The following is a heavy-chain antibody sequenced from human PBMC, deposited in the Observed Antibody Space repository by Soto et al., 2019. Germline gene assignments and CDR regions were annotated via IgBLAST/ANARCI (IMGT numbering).Heavy chain of an antibody. CDR3: ARDWSLVDYYDRSGYHDAFDI. V-gene: IGHV4-4*02. CDR2: IYHSGSP. CDR1: GGSISSSNW. Sequence: QVQLQESGPGLVKPSGTLSLTCAVSGGSISSSNWWSWVRQPPGKGLEWIGEIYHSGSPNYNPSLKSRVTKSVDKSKNQFSLKLSSVTAADTAVYYCARDWSLVDYYDRSGYHDAFDIWGQGTMVTVSS. D-gene: IGHD3-22*01. J-gene: IGHJ3*02.